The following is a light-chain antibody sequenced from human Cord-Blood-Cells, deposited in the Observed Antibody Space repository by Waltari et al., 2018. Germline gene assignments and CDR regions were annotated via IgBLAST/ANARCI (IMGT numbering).Light chain of an antibody. Sequence: QSALTQPASVSGSPGQSITISCTGTSSDVGRYNLVSWYQQHPGKAPKLMIYEGSKRPSGGSNRFSGSKSGNSASLTISGLQAEDEADYYCCSYAGSSTFEWVFGGGTKLTVL. CDR1: SSDVGRYNL. CDR3: CSYAGSSTFEWV. J-gene: IGLJ3*02. CDR2: EGS. V-gene: IGLV2-23*03.